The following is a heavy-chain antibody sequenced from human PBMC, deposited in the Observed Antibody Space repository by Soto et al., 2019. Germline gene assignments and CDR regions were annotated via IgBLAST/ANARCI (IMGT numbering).Heavy chain of an antibody. CDR1: GGSISSYY. CDR2: IYYSGST. Sequence: SETLSLTCTVSGGSISSYYWSWIRRPPGKGLEWIGYIYYSGSTNYNPSLKSRVTISVDTSKNQFSLKLSSVTAADTAVYYCARSTSDYIWGSYRNWFDPWGQGTLVTVSS. D-gene: IGHD3-16*02. CDR3: ARSTSDYIWGSYRNWFDP. V-gene: IGHV4-59*12. J-gene: IGHJ5*02.